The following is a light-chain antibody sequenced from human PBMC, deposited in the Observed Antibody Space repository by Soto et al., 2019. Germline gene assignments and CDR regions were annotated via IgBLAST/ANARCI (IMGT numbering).Light chain of an antibody. Sequence: EIVLTQSPGTLSLSPGERATLSCRASQSVSSSYLAWYQQKPGQAPRLLISGTSNRATGIPARFSGSGSGTDFTLTISSLEPEDFAVYYCQHYNNWPPITFGQGTRLEIK. CDR1: QSVSSSY. CDR2: GTS. CDR3: QHYNNWPPIT. J-gene: IGKJ5*01. V-gene: IGKV3-20*01.